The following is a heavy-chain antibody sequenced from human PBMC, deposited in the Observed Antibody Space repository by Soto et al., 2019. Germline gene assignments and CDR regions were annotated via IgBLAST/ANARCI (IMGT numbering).Heavy chain of an antibody. CDR2: IYYSGST. Sequence: QVQLQESGPGLVKPSQTLSLTCIVSGVSISSGGYYWSWIRLHPGKGLEWLGYIYYSGSTYYNPSLNSPVTILIDTSKKQFSLKLSSVTAAETAVYYWARHRTAPYYFGSWGLGTLVTVSS. CDR3: ARHRTAPYYFGS. D-gene: IGHD1-1*01. V-gene: IGHV4-31*01. CDR1: GVSISSGGYY. J-gene: IGHJ4*02.